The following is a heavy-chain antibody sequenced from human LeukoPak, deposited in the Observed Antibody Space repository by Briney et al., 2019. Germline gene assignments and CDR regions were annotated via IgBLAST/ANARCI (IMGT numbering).Heavy chain of an antibody. Sequence: GGSLRLSCAASGFSLSNSNMNWVRQAPGKGLVWVSLINNDGSSTAYADSVKGRFTISRDNAKNTLYLQMNSLRAEDTAVYYCARASSGWSIDFWGQGTLVTVSS. CDR2: INNDGSST. J-gene: IGHJ4*02. CDR3: ARASSGWSIDF. CDR1: GFSLSNSN. V-gene: IGHV3-74*01. D-gene: IGHD6-19*01.